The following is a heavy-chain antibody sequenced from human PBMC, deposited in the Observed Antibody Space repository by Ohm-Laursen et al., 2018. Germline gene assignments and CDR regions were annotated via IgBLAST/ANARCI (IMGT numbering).Heavy chain of an antibody. D-gene: IGHD2-8*01. CDR2: ITTSGSTI. J-gene: IGHJ4*02. V-gene: IGHV3-48*03. CDR3: ARRVYATPYFDY. Sequence: SLRLSCAASGFTFSSYEMNWVRQAPGKGLECISYITTSGSTIYYADSVKGRFTISRDNAKNSLHLQMNSLRAEDTAVYYCARRVYATPYFDYWGQGTLVTVSS. CDR1: GFTFSSYE.